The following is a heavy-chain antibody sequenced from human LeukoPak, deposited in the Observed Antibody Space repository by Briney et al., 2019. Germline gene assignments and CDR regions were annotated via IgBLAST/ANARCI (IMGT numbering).Heavy chain of an antibody. D-gene: IGHD3-10*01. J-gene: IGHJ4*02. V-gene: IGHV1-46*01. CDR2: INPSGGST. CDR1: GYTFTRYY. CDR3: ARQYFVAPYFDY. Sequence: GASVKVSCKASGYTFTRYYMHWVRQAPGQRLEWRGIINPSGGSTIYAQKIQGRVTMITDMSTSPVYMELSSLRSEDTAVYYCARQYFVAPYFDYWGQGTLVTVSS.